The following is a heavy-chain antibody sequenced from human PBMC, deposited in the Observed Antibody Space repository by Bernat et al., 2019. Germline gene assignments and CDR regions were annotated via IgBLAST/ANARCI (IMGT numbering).Heavy chain of an antibody. CDR3: ARGGGCTNGVGYTGDYYYYGMDV. D-gene: IGHD2-8*01. Sequence: QAQLVQSGAEVKKPGSSVKVSCKASGGTFSSYTISWVRQAPGQGLEWMGRIIPILGIANYAQKFQGRVTITADKSTSTAYMELSSLRSEDTAVYYCARGGGCTNGVGYTGDYYYYGMDVWGQGTTVTVSS. J-gene: IGHJ6*02. CDR2: IIPILGIA. CDR1: GGTFSSYT. V-gene: IGHV1-69*04.